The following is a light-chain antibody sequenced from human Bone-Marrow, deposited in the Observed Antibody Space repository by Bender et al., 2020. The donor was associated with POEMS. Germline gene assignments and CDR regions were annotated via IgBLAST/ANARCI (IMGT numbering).Light chain of an antibody. CDR2: GYN. CDR3: SSYGGSNNLV. CDR1: SSNTGSGYD. Sequence: QSALTQPPSASGSPGQSVTISCTGSSSNTGSGYDINWYQHLPGTAPKLLIYGYNNRPSGVPDRFSGSKSGTSASLAITGLQAEDEADYYCSSYGGSNNLVFGGGIKLTVL. J-gene: IGLJ2*01. V-gene: IGLV1-40*01.